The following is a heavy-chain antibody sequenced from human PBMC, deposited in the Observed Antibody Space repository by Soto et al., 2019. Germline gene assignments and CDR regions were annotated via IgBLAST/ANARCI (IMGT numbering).Heavy chain of an antibody. CDR3: ARDCSPAALNWFDP. V-gene: IGHV3-7*01. D-gene: IGHD6-13*01. CDR1: GFTFSSYW. CDR2: IKQDGSEK. J-gene: IGHJ5*02. Sequence: GGSLRLSCAASGFTFSSYWMSWVRQAPGKGLEWVANIKQDGSEKYYVDSVKGRFTISRDNAKNSLYLQMNSLRAEDTAVYYCARDCSPAALNWFDPWGQGTLVTVSS.